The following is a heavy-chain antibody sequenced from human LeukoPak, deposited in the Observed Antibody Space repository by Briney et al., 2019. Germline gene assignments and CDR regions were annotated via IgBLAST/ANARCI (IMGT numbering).Heavy chain of an antibody. CDR2: IYYSGTT. J-gene: IGHJ4*02. V-gene: IGHV4-59*01. D-gene: IGHD6-13*01. CDR1: GGSFSGYY. Sequence: SETLSLTCAVYGGSFSGYYWSWIRQPPGKGLEWIGFIYYSGTTHYNPPLNSRVTMSVDTSKNQFSLELKSVTAADTAVYYCGRHGESGYSSSWSSFDYWGQGTLVTVSS. CDR3: GRHGESGYSSSWSSFDY.